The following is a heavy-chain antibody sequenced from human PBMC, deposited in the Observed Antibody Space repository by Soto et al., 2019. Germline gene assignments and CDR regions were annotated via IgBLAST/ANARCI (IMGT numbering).Heavy chain of an antibody. CDR1: GFTFSSYW. Sequence: EVQLVVSGGGLVQPGGSLRLSCAASGFTFSSYWMHWVRQAPGKGLVWVSRINSDGSSTSYADSVNGRFTISRDNAKNTLYLQMNSLRAEDTAVYYCARDSLYDFWSGYYYTWFDPWGQGTLVTVSS. D-gene: IGHD3-3*01. CDR2: INSDGSST. V-gene: IGHV3-74*01. CDR3: ARDSLYDFWSGYYYTWFDP. J-gene: IGHJ5*02.